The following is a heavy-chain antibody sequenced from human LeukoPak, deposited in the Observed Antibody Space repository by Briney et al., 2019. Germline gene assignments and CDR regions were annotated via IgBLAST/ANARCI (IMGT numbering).Heavy chain of an antibody. J-gene: IGHJ3*02. CDR2: IFASGST. CDR1: GGSISSYS. CDR3: AREGSAFDI. Sequence: SETLSLTCTVSGGSISSYSLSWIRQPAGKGLEWIGRIFASGSTKYNPSLKSRVTMSVETSKKQFSLKLSSVTAADTAVYYCAREGSAFDIWGQGTMVTVSS. V-gene: IGHV4-4*07.